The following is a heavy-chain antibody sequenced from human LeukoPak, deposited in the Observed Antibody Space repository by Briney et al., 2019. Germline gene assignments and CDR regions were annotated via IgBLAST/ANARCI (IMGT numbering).Heavy chain of an antibody. Sequence: GGSLGLSCAASGFTFSTYVMSWVRQAPGKGLEWVSGISASGDNTYYADSVKGRFTISRDNSKNTLHLQMNSLRAEDTAVYYCAKGSGYDTDFDYWGQGTLATVSS. D-gene: IGHD3-9*01. CDR3: AKGSGYDTDFDY. J-gene: IGHJ4*02. CDR1: GFTFSTYV. V-gene: IGHV3-23*01. CDR2: ISASGDNT.